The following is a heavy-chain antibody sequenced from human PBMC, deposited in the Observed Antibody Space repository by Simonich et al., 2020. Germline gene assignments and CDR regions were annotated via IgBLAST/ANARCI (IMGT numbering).Heavy chain of an antibody. CDR1: GGSFSGYY. Sequence: QVQLQQWGAGLLKPSETLSLTCAVYGGSFSGYYWSWIRQPPGKGLEWIGEINHSGHTNYNPSRKKRVTISVDTSKNQFSLKLSSVTAADTAVYYCARHRLVDGTTGTTGVDYYYGMDVWGQGTTVTVSS. CDR3: ARHRLVDGTTGTTGVDYYYGMDV. D-gene: IGHD1-1*01. V-gene: IGHV4-34*01. J-gene: IGHJ6*02. CDR2: INHSGHT.